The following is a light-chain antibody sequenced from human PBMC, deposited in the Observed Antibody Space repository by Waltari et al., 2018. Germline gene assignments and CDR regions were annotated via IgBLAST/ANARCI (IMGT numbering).Light chain of an antibody. V-gene: IGKV1-39*01. Sequence: DIQMTQSPSSLSASVGDSVTITCRASETIRIYLNWYQQKPGKAPKLLINTASRLQSGVPSRFSGSGSGTDFTLTISTLQHEDFATYYCQQSYSIPRTFGGGTKVEIK. CDR3: QQSYSIPRT. J-gene: IGKJ4*01. CDR2: TAS. CDR1: ETIRIY.